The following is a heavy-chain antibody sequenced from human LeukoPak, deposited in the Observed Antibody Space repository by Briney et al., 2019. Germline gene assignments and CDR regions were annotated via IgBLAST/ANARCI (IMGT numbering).Heavy chain of an antibody. J-gene: IGHJ4*02. CDR3: ARFGSSSSRSPHFDY. V-gene: IGHV3-30-3*01. CDR2: ISYDGSNK. D-gene: IGHD6-13*01. Sequence: GGSLRVSCAASGFTFSSYAMHWVSQAPGKGVEWVAVISYDGSNKYYADSVKGRFTISRDNSKNTLYLQMNSLRAEDTAVYYCARFGSSSSRSPHFDYWGQGTLVTVSS. CDR1: GFTFSSYA.